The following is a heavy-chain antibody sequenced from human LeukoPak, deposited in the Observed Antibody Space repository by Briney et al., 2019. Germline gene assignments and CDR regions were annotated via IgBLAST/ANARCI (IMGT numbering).Heavy chain of an antibody. V-gene: IGHV4-34*01. Sequence: PSETLSLTCAVYGGSFSGYYWSWIRQPPGKGLEWIGEINHSGSTNYNPSLKSRVTISVDTSKNQFSLKLSSVTAADTAVYYCASTDYSGYDVSRTYYFDYWGQGTLVTVSS. D-gene: IGHD5-12*01. CDR1: GGSFSGYY. CDR3: ASTDYSGYDVSRTYYFDY. J-gene: IGHJ4*02. CDR2: INHSGST.